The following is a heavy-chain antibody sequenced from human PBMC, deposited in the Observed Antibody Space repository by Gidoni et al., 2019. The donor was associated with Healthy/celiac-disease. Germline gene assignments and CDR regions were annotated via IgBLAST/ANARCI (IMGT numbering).Heavy chain of an antibody. V-gene: IGHV3-23*01. Sequence: EVQLLESGGGLVQPGGSLRLSCAASGFTFSSYAMSWVRQAPGKGLEWVSAISGSGGSTYYADSVKGRFTISRDNSKNTLYLQMNSLRAEDTAVYYCAKDGQGVGLQDYCGGDCYHDAFDIWGQGTMVTVSS. D-gene: IGHD2-21*02. CDR3: AKDGQGVGLQDYCGGDCYHDAFDI. CDR2: ISGSGGST. CDR1: GFTFSSYA. J-gene: IGHJ3*02.